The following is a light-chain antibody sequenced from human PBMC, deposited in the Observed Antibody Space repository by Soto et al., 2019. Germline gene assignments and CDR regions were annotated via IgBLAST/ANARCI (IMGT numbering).Light chain of an antibody. CDR1: SSDVGGYNY. Sequence: QSVLTQPASVSGSPGQSITISCTGTSSDVGGYNYVSWYQQHPGKAPKLMIYEVSNRPSGVSNRFSGSKSGNTASLTISGLPAEDEADYYCSSYTSSTLDVFGTGTKATVL. J-gene: IGLJ1*01. CDR2: EVS. V-gene: IGLV2-14*01. CDR3: SSYTSSTLDV.